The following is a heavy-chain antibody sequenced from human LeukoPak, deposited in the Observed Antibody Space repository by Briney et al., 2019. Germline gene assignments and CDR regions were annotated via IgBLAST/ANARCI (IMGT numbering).Heavy chain of an antibody. CDR3: AKDLVVKPFGYFQH. V-gene: IGHV3-23*01. D-gene: IGHD2-21*01. Sequence: GGSLRLSCAASGFTFSSYAVSWVRQAPGKGLEWVSAISGSGGSTYYADSVKGRFTISRDNPKNTLYLQMNSLRAEDTAVYYCAKDLVVKPFGYFQHWGPGTLVTVSS. CDR2: ISGSGGST. CDR1: GFTFSSYA. J-gene: IGHJ1*01.